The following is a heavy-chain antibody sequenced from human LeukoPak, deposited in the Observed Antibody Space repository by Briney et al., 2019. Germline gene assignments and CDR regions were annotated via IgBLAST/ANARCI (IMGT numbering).Heavy chain of an antibody. CDR3: ASLGGYSYGWRYYFDY. CDR2: IYHSVST. D-gene: IGHD5-18*01. J-gene: IGHJ4*02. Sequence: PSETLSLTCAVYGGSSSGYYWSWIRHPPGRGLEWIGEIYHSVSTNYNTSLKSRVTISVATSKHQLSLKLSSVTAADTAVYYCASLGGYSYGWRYYFDYWGQGTLVTVSS. CDR1: GGSSSGYY. V-gene: IGHV4-34*01.